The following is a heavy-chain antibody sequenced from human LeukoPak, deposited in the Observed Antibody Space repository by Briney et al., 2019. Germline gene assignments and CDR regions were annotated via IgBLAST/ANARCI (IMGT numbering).Heavy chain of an antibody. J-gene: IGHJ4*02. CDR2: ISGSGGGT. CDR1: GFTSSSYA. CDR3: ARVRGYTGMVDY. V-gene: IGHV3-23*01. Sequence: GGSLRLSCAASGFTSSSYAMSRVRQAPGKGLEWVSAISGSGGGTYYADSVKGRFTISRDNSKNTLYLQMNSLRAEDTAVYYCARVRGYTGMVDYWGQGTLVTVSS. D-gene: IGHD6-13*01.